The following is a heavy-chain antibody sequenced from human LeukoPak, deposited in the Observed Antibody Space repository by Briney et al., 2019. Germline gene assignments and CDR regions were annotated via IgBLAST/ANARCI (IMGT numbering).Heavy chain of an antibody. CDR1: GDSISSSSCY. J-gene: IGHJ5*02. CDR3: ARHRAAAGFGRTNWFDP. Sequence: SETLSLTCTVSGDSISSSSCYWGWIRQPPGKGLEWIGSIFHSGSTYYNPSLKSRVTISVDTSKNQFSLKLSSVTAAGTAVYYCARHRAAAGFGRTNWFDPWGPGTLVTVSS. CDR2: IFHSGST. V-gene: IGHV4-39*01. D-gene: IGHD6-13*01.